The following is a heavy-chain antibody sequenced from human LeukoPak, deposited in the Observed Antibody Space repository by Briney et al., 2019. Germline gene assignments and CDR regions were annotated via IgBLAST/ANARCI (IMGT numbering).Heavy chain of an antibody. CDR3: ARGGRMYYGFWSGEPVDY. CDR1: GYTFTSYD. CDR2: MNPNSGNT. J-gene: IGHJ4*02. D-gene: IGHD3-3*01. V-gene: IGHV1-8*03. Sequence: ASVKVSCKASGYTFTSYDINWVRQATGQGLEWMGWMNPNSGNTGYAQKFQGRVTITRDTSISTAYMELSSLRSEDTAVYYCARGGRMYYGFWSGEPVDYWGQGTLVTVSS.